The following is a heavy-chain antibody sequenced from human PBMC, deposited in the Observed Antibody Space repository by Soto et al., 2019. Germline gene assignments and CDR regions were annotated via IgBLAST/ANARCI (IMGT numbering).Heavy chain of an antibody. D-gene: IGHD2-21*02. J-gene: IGHJ3*02. V-gene: IGHV3-74*01. CDR2: INSDGSGT. CDR3: ARARGSVTARAFDM. CDR1: GFTFSSYW. Sequence: EVQLVESGGGLVQPGGSLRLSCAASGFTFSSYWMHWVRQAPGKGLVWVSSINSDGSGTRYADCVKGRFTISRDKAKNTLYLQMNSLRAEDTAVYYCARARGSVTARAFDMWGQGTTVTVSS.